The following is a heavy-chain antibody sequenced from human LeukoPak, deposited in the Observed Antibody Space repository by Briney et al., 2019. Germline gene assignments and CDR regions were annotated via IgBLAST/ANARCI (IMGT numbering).Heavy chain of an antibody. CDR2: PAYDGTDT. Sequence: GGSLRLSCVASGFTFSNYGMHWVRQVPGRGLEWVALPAYDGTDTYSADSVKGRFTISRDNSKNTLYLKMNSLRIEDTAVYYCAKIRDASGSYYRPFAYWGQGTLVTVS. CDR3: AKIRDASGSYYRPFAY. D-gene: IGHD3-10*01. J-gene: IGHJ4*02. V-gene: IGHV3-30*18. CDR1: GFTFSNYG.